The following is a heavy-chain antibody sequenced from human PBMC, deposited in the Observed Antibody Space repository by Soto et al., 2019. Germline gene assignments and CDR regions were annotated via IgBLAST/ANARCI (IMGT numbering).Heavy chain of an antibody. Sequence: GGSLRLSCAASGFIFSSFGMHWVRQAPGKGLEWVAHIWYDGSNTYYADSVKGRFTISGDNSRNTLYLQMNSLRAEDTAVYHCVRDLLGSGGHFDYWGQGTTVTVSS. CDR1: GFIFSSFG. CDR3: VRDLLGSGGHFDY. CDR2: IWYDGSNT. V-gene: IGHV3-33*01. J-gene: IGHJ4*02. D-gene: IGHD7-27*01.